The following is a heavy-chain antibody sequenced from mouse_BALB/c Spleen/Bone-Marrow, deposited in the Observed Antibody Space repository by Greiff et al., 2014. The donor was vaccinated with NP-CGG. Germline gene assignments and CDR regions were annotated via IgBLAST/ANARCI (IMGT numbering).Heavy chain of an antibody. CDR2: ISDGGSYT. CDR3: ARDGNYYAMDY. CDR1: GFTFGDYY. Sequence: DVMLVESGGGLVKPGGSLKLSCAASGFTFGDYYMYWVRQTPEKRLEWVATISDGGSYTYYPDSVKGRFTISRDNAKNNLYLQMSSLKSEDTAMYYCARDGNYYAMDYWGQGTSVTVSS. J-gene: IGHJ4*01. V-gene: IGHV5-4*02. D-gene: IGHD2-1*01.